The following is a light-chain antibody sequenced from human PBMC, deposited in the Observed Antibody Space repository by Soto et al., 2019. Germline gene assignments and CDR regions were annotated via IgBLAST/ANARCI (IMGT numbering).Light chain of an antibody. J-gene: IGKJ2*01. CDR3: LQDYNYPRT. CDR1: QGIRDE. V-gene: IGKV1-6*01. Sequence: AIQMTQFPASLSASVGDRVTITCRASQGIRDELAWYQQKPGKAPILLIYGASRLESGVPSRFSGSGSGTDFSLTIYSLRPEDSATYFCLQDYNYPRTSGQGTKLQI. CDR2: GAS.